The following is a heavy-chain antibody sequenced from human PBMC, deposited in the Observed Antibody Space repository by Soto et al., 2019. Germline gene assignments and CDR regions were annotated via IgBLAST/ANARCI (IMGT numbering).Heavy chain of an antibody. J-gene: IGHJ3*02. V-gene: IGHV1-58*02. D-gene: IGHD3-10*01. Sequence: GASVKVSCKASGYTFTSYGISWVRQAPGQGLEWIGWIVVGSGNTNYGQKFQERVTITRDMSTSTAYMELSSLRSEDTAVYYCAAGPRAFQIDAFDIWGQGTMVTVSS. CDR2: IVVGSGNT. CDR3: AAGPRAFQIDAFDI. CDR1: GYTFTSYG.